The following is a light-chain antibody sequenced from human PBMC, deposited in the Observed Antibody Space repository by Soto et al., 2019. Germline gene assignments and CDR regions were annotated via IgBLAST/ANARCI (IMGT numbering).Light chain of an antibody. CDR1: QTFSNY. CDR3: QQSYSTPHT. J-gene: IGKJ2*01. CDR2: TAS. Sequence: DIQMTQSPSSLSASVGDRVTITCRASQTFSNYLNWYQQKPGKAPRLLIYTASTLQSGVPSRFSGSGSGTYFTLTISSLQPEDSATYYCQQSYSTPHTFGGGTKLEIK. V-gene: IGKV1-39*01.